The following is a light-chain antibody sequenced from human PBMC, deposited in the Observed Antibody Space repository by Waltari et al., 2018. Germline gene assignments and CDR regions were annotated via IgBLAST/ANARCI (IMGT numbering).Light chain of an antibody. V-gene: IGLV2-14*01. J-gene: IGLJ1*01. CDR1: SSDMCGYNY. Sequence: QSALTQPASVFGSPGQSITISCTGTSSDMCGYNYLSWYQQHPGKAPKLMSYDVSKRPSGVSNRFSGSKSGNTVSLTISGLQTVDEADYYCSSYTSSSSRVFGTGTKVTVL. CDR2: DVS. CDR3: SSYTSSSSRV.